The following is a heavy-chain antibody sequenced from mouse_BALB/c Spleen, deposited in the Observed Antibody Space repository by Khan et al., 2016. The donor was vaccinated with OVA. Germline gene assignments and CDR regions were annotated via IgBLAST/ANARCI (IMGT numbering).Heavy chain of an antibody. V-gene: IGHV2-6-1*01. J-gene: IGHJ4*01. CDR3: ARHDWYVYALDY. CDR2: IWSDGST. CDR1: GFSLTSYC. D-gene: IGHD2-14*01. Sequence: QVQLQQSGPGLVAPSQSLSITCTISGFSLTSYCLHWVRQPPGKGLEWLVVIWSDGSTTYNSAPKSRLSTIKDNSKSQAFLIMNSLKADDTAMYYCARHDWYVYALDYWGQGTSVTVSS.